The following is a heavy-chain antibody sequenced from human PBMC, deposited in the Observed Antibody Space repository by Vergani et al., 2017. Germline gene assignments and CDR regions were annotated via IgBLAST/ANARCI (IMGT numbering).Heavy chain of an antibody. CDR1: GYTFTSYY. CDR3: ARARHSRAVDY. D-gene: IGHD6-13*01. V-gene: IGHV1-46*03. Sequence: QVQLVQSGAEVKKPGASVKVSCKASGYTFTSYYMHWVRQAPGQGLAWMGIINPSGGSTSYAQKFQGRVTMTRDTSTSTVYMELSSLRSEDTAVYYCARARHSRAVDYWGQGTLVTVSS. J-gene: IGHJ4*02. CDR2: INPSGGST.